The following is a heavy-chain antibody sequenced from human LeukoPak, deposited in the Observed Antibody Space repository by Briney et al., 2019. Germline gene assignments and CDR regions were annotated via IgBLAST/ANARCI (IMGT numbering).Heavy chain of an antibody. CDR3: ANHQSYAIRRDYYYYMDV. D-gene: IGHD2-8*01. V-gene: IGHV3-23*01. CDR2: ISGSGGST. CDR1: GFTFSSYG. Sequence: HAGGSLRLSCAASGFTFSSYGMHWVRQAPGKGLEWVSAISGSGGSTYYADSVKGRFTISRDNSKNTLYLQMNSLRAEDTAVYYCANHQSYAIRRDYYYYMDVWGKGTTVTVSS. J-gene: IGHJ6*03.